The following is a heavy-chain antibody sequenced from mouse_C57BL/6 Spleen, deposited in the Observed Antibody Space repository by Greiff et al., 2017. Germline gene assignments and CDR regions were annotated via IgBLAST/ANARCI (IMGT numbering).Heavy chain of an antibody. D-gene: IGHD1-1*01. Sequence: QVQLQQPGAELVRPGSSVKLSCKASGYTFTSYWMDWVKQRPGQGLEWIGNIYPSDSETHYNQKFKDKATLTVDKSSSTAYMQLSSLTSEDSAVYYCARRDYGSSSDYWGQGTTLTVSS. V-gene: IGHV1-61*01. CDR2: IYPSDSET. J-gene: IGHJ2*01. CDR1: GYTFTSYW. CDR3: ARRDYGSSSDY.